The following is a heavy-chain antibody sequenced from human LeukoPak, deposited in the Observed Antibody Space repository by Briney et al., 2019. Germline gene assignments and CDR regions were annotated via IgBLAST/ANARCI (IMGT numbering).Heavy chain of an antibody. V-gene: IGHV3-7*01. CDR3: ARDVIAAEDWFDP. Sequence: GGSLRLSCAASGFTFSSYWMSWVRQAPGKGLEWVANIKQDGSEKYYVDSVKGRFTISRDNAKNSLYLQMNSLRAEDTAVYYCARDVIAAEDWFDPWGQGTLVTVSS. J-gene: IGHJ5*02. D-gene: IGHD6-13*01. CDR1: GFTFSSYW. CDR2: IKQDGSEK.